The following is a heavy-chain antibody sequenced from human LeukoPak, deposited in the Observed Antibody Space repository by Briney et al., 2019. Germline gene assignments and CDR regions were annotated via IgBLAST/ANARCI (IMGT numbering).Heavy chain of an antibody. CDR3: TRGFDHAKSGY. Sequence: PSETLSLTCTASGDSISSTAYYWGWSRQPPGKGLEWLGMIHFSGTIYNNPSLMSRVTISVDTSKNQFSLKLTSVTAADTAVYYCTRGFDHAKSGYWGQGTLVTVSS. V-gene: IGHV4-39*01. D-gene: IGHD1-14*01. CDR2: IHFSGTI. J-gene: IGHJ4*02. CDR1: GDSISSTAYY.